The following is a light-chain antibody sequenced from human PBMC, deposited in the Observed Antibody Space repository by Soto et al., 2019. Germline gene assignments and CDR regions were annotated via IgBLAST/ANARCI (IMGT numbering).Light chain of an antibody. CDR3: QQTYNVWT. CDR1: QTIATY. Sequence: DIQMTQSPSSLSASVGGSVTITCRASQTIATYLNWYQQKPGTAPKLLIYGASSLQSGVPSRFRGSGSGTDFSLTISSLQPEDSANYYCQQTYNVWTFGQGTKVDIK. V-gene: IGKV1-39*01. J-gene: IGKJ1*01. CDR2: GAS.